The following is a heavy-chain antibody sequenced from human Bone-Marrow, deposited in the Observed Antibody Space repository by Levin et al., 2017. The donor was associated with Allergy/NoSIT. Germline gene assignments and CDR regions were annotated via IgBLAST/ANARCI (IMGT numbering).Heavy chain of an antibody. D-gene: IGHD3-22*01. J-gene: IGHJ4*02. CDR2: ISWNSGSI. Sequence: PGGSLRLSCAASGFTFDDYAMHWVRQAPGKGLEWVSGISWNSGSIGYADSVKGRFTISRDNAKNSLYLQMNSLRAEDTALYYGAVVYDSSGYYGDYFDYWGQGTLVTVSS. V-gene: IGHV3-9*01. CDR3: AVVYDSSGYYGDYFDY. CDR1: GFTFDDYA.